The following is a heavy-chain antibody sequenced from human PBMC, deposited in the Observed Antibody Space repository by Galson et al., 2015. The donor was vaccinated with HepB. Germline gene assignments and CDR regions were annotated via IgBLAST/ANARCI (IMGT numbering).Heavy chain of an antibody. CDR1: GDSVSSNSAA. J-gene: IGHJ4*02. D-gene: IGHD6-19*01. V-gene: IGHV6-1*01. CDR3: ARFPSGYSSGSHYFDY. Sequence: CAISGDSVSSNSAAWNWIRQSPSRGLEWLGRTYYRSKWYNDYAVSVKSRITINPDTSKNQFSLQLNSVTPEDTAVYYCARFPSGYSSGSHYFDYWGQGTLVTVSS. CDR2: TYYRSKWYN.